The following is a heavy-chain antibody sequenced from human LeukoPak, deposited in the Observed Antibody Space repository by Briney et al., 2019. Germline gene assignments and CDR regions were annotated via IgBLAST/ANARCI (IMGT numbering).Heavy chain of an antibody. V-gene: IGHV4-34*01. J-gene: IGHJ3*02. CDR2: INHSGIT. D-gene: IGHD3-22*01. Sequence: SETLSLTCSVSGGSISSYYWNWIRQPPGKGLEYIGEINHSGITNYNPSLMSRVTISVDTSKNQFSLKLSSVTAADTAVYFCARGPYSYDSSGAFDIWGQGTMVTVSS. CDR1: GGSISSYY. CDR3: ARGPYSYDSSGAFDI.